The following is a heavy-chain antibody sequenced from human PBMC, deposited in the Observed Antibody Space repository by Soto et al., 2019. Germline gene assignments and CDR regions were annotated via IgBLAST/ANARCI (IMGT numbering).Heavy chain of an antibody. V-gene: IGHV1-18*01. J-gene: IGHJ6*02. CDR2: ISAYNGNT. CDR3: ARMVGFDRYYYYGMDV. Sequence: VASVKVSCKASVYTFTCYGISWVRQAPGQGLEWMGWISAYNGNTNYAQKLQGRVTMTTDTSTSTAYMELRSLRSDDTAVYYCARMVGFDRYYYYGMDVWGQGTTVTVSS. CDR1: VYTFTCYG. D-gene: IGHD3-9*01.